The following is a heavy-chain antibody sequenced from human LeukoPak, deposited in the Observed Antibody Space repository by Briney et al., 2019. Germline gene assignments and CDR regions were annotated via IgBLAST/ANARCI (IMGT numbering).Heavy chain of an antibody. CDR2: ISDGGRAA. Sequence: GGSLRLSCAASGYRFSPYWMSWVRQTPGKGLEWVASISDGGRAAYYGDSVRGRFTISRDDARNSLFLQMNGLRADDTAVYYCTRDNYVPDSWGQGTLVTVSS. V-gene: IGHV3-7*03. J-gene: IGHJ5*02. CDR3: TRDNYVPDS. D-gene: IGHD3-10*02. CDR1: GYRFSPYW.